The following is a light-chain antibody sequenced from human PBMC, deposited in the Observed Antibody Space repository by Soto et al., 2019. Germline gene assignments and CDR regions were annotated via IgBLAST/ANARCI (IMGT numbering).Light chain of an antibody. V-gene: IGKV3-20*01. CDR3: QQYMSSVT. Sequence: EIVFTQSPGSLSLSPGQSATLSCRASQSVDTTFFAWYQKKPGQAPRLLIYGASKRATGIPDRFSGSGSGTDFTLIISRLEPEDFAVYYCQQYMSSVTFGQGTKVEIK. CDR2: GAS. J-gene: IGKJ1*01. CDR1: QSVDTTF.